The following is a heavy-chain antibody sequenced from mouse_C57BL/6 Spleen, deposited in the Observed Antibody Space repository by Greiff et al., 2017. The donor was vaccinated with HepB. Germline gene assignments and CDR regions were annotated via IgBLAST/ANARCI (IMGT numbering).Heavy chain of an antibody. D-gene: IGHD2-2*01. CDR1: GFTFSDYG. CDR3: ARGRLRLYAMDY. CDR2: ISSGSSTI. Sequence: DVKLQESGGGLVKPGGSLKLSCAASGFTFSDYGMHWVRQAPEKGLEWVAYISSGSSTIYYADTVKGRFTISRDNAKNTLFLQMTSLRSEDTAMYYCARGRLRLYAMDYWGQGTSVTVSS. V-gene: IGHV5-17*01. J-gene: IGHJ4*01.